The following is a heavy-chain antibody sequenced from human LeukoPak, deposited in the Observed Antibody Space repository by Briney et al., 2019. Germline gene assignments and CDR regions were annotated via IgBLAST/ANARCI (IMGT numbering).Heavy chain of an antibody. CDR1: GFTFSSYG. J-gene: IGHJ4*02. Sequence: GGSLRLSCAASGFTFSSYGMSWVRQAPGKGLEWVSAISESRRRPYYADSVKGRFTISRDNSENTVYLQMNSLRAEDTAMYYCARDGSYGDYDFWGQGTLVTVSS. V-gene: IGHV3-23*01. CDR3: ARDGSYGDYDF. CDR2: ISESRRRP. D-gene: IGHD4-17*01.